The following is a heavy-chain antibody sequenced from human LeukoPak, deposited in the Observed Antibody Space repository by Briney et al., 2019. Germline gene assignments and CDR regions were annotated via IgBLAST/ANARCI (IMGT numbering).Heavy chain of an antibody. CDR2: INHSEST. Sequence: SETLSLTCTVSGGSISDSTYFWAWIRQPPGKGLEWIGEINHSESTNYNPSLKSRVTISVDTPKNQFSLKLSSVTAADTAVYYCARGHGYYDSSGYSDYWGQGTLVTVSS. V-gene: IGHV4-39*07. CDR3: ARGHGYYDSSGYSDY. D-gene: IGHD3-22*01. J-gene: IGHJ4*02. CDR1: GGSISDSTYF.